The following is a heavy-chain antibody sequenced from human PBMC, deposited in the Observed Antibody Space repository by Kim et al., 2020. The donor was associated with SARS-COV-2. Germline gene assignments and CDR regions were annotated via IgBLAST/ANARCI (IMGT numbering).Heavy chain of an antibody. CDR3: ARGPNYSPFDY. D-gene: IGHD4-4*01. Sequence: INCADSVRGRFTISRDNDKNSLYLQMNSLRAEDTAVYYCARGPNYSPFDYWGQGTLVTVSS. J-gene: IGHJ4*02. V-gene: IGHV3-48*03. CDR2: I.